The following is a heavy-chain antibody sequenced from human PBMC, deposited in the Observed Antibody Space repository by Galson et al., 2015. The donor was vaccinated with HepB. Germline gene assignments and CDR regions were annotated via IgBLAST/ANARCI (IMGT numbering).Heavy chain of an antibody. CDR2: IYYSGST. D-gene: IGHD6-13*01. J-gene: IGHJ5*02. CDR1: GGSISSSNYY. CDR3: ATSPSGGGSSWYLVGSWFDP. Sequence: SETLSLTCTVSGGSISSSNYYWGWIRQPPGKGLEWIGSIYYSGSTYYNPSLKSRVTLSVATSKNQFSLKVNSVTAADTAVYYCATSPSGGGSSWYLVGSWFDPWGQGTLVTVSS. V-gene: IGHV4-39*01.